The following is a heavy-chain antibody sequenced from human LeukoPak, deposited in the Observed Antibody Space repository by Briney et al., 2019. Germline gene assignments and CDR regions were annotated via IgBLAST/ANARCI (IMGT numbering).Heavy chain of an antibody. J-gene: IGHJ5*02. D-gene: IGHD1-1*01. V-gene: IGHV6-1*01. Sequence: SQTLSLTCAISGDSVSSGTTTWNWIRQSPSRGLEWLGRTYYRSKWHNDYAVSVKSRITISPDTSKNQPSLQLNSVIPEDTAVYFCAKVEPTKGWFDPWGQGTLVIVSS. CDR3: AKVEPTKGWFDP. CDR2: TYYRSKWHN. CDR1: GDSVSSGTTT.